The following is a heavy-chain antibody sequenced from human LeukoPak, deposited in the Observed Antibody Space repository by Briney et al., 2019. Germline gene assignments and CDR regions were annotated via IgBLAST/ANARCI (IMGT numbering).Heavy chain of an antibody. CDR3: ATGGVTYSDY. CDR1: GGSISSSSYY. V-gene: IGHV4-39*07. D-gene: IGHD3-16*01. J-gene: IGHJ4*02. CDR2: IYYSGST. Sequence: SDTLSLTCALSGGSISSSSYYCAWIRQPPGKGLEWIGSIYYSGSTYYNQSLKSRVTISVDTSKNQFSLKLSSVTAADTAVYYCATGGVTYSDYWGQGTLVTVSS.